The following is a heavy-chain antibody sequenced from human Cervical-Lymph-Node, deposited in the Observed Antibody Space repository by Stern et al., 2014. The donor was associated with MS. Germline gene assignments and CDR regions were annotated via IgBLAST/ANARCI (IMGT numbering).Heavy chain of an antibody. CDR3: AREGGNTAEYFQH. Sequence: VQLVESGGGVVQPGRSLRISCAASGFTFSSSGMHWVRQAPGKGLEWLAIIWYDGSNRYYADSVKGRFTISRDNSKNTLYLQMNSLRAEDTAVYYCAREGGNTAEYFQHWGQGTLVTVSS. D-gene: IGHD4-23*01. V-gene: IGHV3-33*01. CDR1: GFTFSSSG. CDR2: IWYDGSNR. J-gene: IGHJ1*01.